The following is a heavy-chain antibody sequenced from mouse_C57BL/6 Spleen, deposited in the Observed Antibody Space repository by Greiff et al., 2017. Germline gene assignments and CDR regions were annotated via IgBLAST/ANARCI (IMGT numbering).Heavy chain of an antibody. Sequence: VQLQQSGPELVKPGASVKISCKASGYAFSSSWMNWVKQRPGQGLEWIGRIYPGDGDTNYNGKFKGKATLTADKSSSTAYMQLSSLTSEDSAVYFSAVVASFDYWGQGTTLTVSS. CDR1: GYAFSSSW. V-gene: IGHV1-82*01. CDR2: IYPGDGDT. D-gene: IGHD1-1*01. CDR3: AVVASFDY. J-gene: IGHJ2*01.